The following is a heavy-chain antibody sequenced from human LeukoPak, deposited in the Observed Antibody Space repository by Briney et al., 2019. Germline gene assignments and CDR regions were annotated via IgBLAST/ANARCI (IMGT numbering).Heavy chain of an antibody. CDR2: INPNSGGT. Sequence: ASVKVSCKASGYTFTGYYMHWVRQAPGQGLEWMGWINPNSGGTNCAQKFQGRVTMTRDTSISTAYMELSRLRSDDTAVYYCASYLGGYNNWFDPWGQGTLVTVSS. CDR3: ASYLGGYNNWFDP. J-gene: IGHJ5*02. D-gene: IGHD1-14*01. CDR1: GYTFTGYY. V-gene: IGHV1-2*02.